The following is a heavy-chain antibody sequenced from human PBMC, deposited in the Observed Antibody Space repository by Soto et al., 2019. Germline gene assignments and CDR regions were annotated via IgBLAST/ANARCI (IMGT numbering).Heavy chain of an antibody. V-gene: IGHV1-69*13. CDR3: ARSQGGSSCLYIYYYYHYGMDF. J-gene: IGHJ6*02. CDR2: IIPIFGTA. D-gene: IGHD2-15*01. Sequence: SVKVSCKAPGGTFSSYAISWVRQAPGQGLEWMGGIIPIFGTANYAQKFQGRVTITADESTSTGYMELSSLRSEDTAVYYCARSQGGSSCLYIYYYYHYGMDFWGQGSTVTVSS. CDR1: GGTFSSYA.